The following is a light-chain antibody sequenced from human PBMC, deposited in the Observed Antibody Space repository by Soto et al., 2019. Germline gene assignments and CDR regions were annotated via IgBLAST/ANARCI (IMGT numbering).Light chain of an antibody. V-gene: IGKV3-15*01. CDR2: GAS. Sequence: EIVMTQSPATLSVSPGERATLSCRASQSVSSNLAWYQQKPGQAPRLLIYGASTSATGIPARFSGSGSGTEFTLTISSLQSEDFAVYYCQQYNNWSPTFGQGTKVEIK. J-gene: IGKJ1*01. CDR1: QSVSSN. CDR3: QQYNNWSPT.